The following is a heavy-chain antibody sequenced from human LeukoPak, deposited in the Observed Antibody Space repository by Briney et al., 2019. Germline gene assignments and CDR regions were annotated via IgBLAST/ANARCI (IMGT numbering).Heavy chain of an antibody. CDR1: GYTFTGYY. D-gene: IGHD4-23*01. J-gene: IGHJ4*02. CDR2: INPNSGGT. CDR3: AVMTTVVTPNFDY. Sequence: GASVKVSCKASGYTFTGYYMHWVRQAPGQGLEWMGWINPNSGGTNYAQKFQGRVTKTRDTSISTAYMELSRLRSDDTAVYYCAVMTTVVTPNFDYWGQGTLVTVSS. V-gene: IGHV1-2*02.